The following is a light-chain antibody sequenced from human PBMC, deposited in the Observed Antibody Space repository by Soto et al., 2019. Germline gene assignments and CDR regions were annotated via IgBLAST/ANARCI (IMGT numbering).Light chain of an antibody. Sequence: QSALTQPASVSGSPGQSITISCTGTSSDVGGYNYVSWYQHHPGKAPKLIIYDVTNRPSGVSNPFPGSKSGNTASLTISGLQPEDEADYYCSSYTTSNTRQIVFGTGTKLTVL. V-gene: IGLV2-14*03. CDR3: SSYTTSNTRQIV. CDR1: SSDVGGYNY. J-gene: IGLJ1*01. CDR2: DVT.